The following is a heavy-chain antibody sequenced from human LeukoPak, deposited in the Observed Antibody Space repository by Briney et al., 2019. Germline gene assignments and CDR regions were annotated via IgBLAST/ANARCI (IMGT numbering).Heavy chain of an antibody. CDR3: ARDRAAPSSSFLHGFDY. Sequence: REASVKVSCKASGYTFTSYGISWVRQAPGQGLEWMGWISAYNGNTNYAQKLQGRVTMTTDTSTSTAYMELRSLRSDDTAVYYCARDRAAPSSSFLHGFDYWGQGTLVTVSS. D-gene: IGHD6-6*01. J-gene: IGHJ4*02. CDR2: ISAYNGNT. CDR1: GYTFTSYG. V-gene: IGHV1-18*01.